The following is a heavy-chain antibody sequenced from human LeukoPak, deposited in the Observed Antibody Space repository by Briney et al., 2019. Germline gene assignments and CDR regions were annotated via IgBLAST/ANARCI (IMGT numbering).Heavy chain of an antibody. J-gene: IGHJ4*02. CDR2: INPTGGST. Sequence: ASVKVSCKASGYTFPSYFMHWVRQAPGQGLEWMGIINPTGGSTTYAQKFQGRVTITADESTSTAYMELSSLRSEDTAVYYCARERTDCSSTSCYWGSFDYWGQGTLVTVSS. V-gene: IGHV1-46*01. CDR3: ARERTDCSSTSCYWGSFDY. CDR1: GYTFPSYF. D-gene: IGHD2-2*01.